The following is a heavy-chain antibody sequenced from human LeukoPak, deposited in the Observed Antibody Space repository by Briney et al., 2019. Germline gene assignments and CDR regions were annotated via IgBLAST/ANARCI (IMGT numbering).Heavy chain of an antibody. CDR2: IDYSETT. J-gene: IGHJ4*02. CDR3: ARAGLQLRYFDY. CDR1: GGSISNYY. V-gene: IGHV4-59*12. Sequence: SETLSLTCTVSGGSISNYYWSWVRQPPGKGLEWIGYIDYSETTNYNPSLKSRVTMSVDASKNQFSLKLSSVTAADTAVYYCARAGLQLRYFDYWGQGTLVTVSS. D-gene: IGHD5-24*01.